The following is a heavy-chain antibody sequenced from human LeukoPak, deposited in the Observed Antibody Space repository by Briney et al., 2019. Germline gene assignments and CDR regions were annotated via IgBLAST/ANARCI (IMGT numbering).Heavy chain of an antibody. Sequence: GGSLRLSCVASGFTFSDYYMSWIRQAPGKGLEWVSYISFSGSTIYYADSVKGRFTISRDNAKNSLYLQMNSLRAEDTAVYYCARDGGITLVRGVVLKGDYYYYYMDVWGKGTTVTVSS. CDR1: GFTFSDYY. CDR2: ISFSGSTI. J-gene: IGHJ6*03. V-gene: IGHV3-11*04. D-gene: IGHD3-10*01. CDR3: ARDGGITLVRGVVLKGDYYYYYMDV.